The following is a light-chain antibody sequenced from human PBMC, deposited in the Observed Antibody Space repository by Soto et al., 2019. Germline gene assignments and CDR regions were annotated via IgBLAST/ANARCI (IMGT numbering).Light chain of an antibody. V-gene: IGKV3-20*01. J-gene: IGKJ1*01. Sequence: EIVLTQSPGTLSLSPGERATLSCRASQSVSSSYLAWYQQKPGQAPGLLIYGASSRATGIPDRFSGSGSGTDFTLTISRLEPEDFAVYYCQQYGSSPLTFGRGTKVEIK. CDR2: GAS. CDR3: QQYGSSPLT. CDR1: QSVSSSY.